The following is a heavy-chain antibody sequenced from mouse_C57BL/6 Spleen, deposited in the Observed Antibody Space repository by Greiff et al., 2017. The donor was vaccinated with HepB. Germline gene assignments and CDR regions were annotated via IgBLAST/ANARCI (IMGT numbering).Heavy chain of an antibody. J-gene: IGHJ1*03. CDR2: IDPSDSYT. D-gene: IGHD1-1*01. V-gene: IGHV1-69*01. CDR1: GYTFTSYW. CDR3: ARKTTVDWYFDV. Sequence: QVHVKQPGAELVMPGASVKLSCKASGYTFTSYWMHWVKQRPGQGLEWIGEIDPSDSYTNYNQKFKGKSTLTVDKSSSTAYMQLSSLTSEDSAVYYCARKTTVDWYFDVWGTGTTVTVSS.